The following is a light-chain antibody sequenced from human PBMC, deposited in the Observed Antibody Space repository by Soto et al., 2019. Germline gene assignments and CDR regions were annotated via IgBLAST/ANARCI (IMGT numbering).Light chain of an antibody. J-gene: IGLJ2*01. V-gene: IGLV3-25*03. Sequence: SYELTQPPSVSVSQGQTARIICSGDALAKQIAYWYQQKPGQAPVLVIYKDSERPSGIPERFSGSNSGTTVTLTISGVQAEDEADYYCQSADSSGTYRVFGGGTKLTVL. CDR3: QSADSSGTYRV. CDR1: ALAKQI. CDR2: KDS.